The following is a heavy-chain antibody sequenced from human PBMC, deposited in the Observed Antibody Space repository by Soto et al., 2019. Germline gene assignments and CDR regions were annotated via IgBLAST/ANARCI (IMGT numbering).Heavy chain of an antibody. CDR2: IFPGDSDT. V-gene: IGHV5-51*01. J-gene: IGHJ3*02. CDR1: GNNFANYW. D-gene: IGHD6-13*01. CDR3: EAGYTTGPDAFDI. Sequence: XESLKLSWQRSGNNFANYWIGWVRQMPGKGLEWMGMIFPGDSDTKNSPSLQGQITMSVDKSDSSAYLQWRSLKASDTAMYYCEAGYTTGPDAFDIWGQGTMVTVS.